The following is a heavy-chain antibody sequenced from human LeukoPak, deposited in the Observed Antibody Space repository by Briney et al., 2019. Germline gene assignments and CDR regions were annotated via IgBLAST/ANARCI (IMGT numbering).Heavy chain of an antibody. D-gene: IGHD3-22*01. Sequence: GESLKISCKGSGYSFTSYWIGWVRQMPGKGLELMGIIYPGDSDTRYSPSFQGPVTISADKSISTAYLQWSSLKASDTAMYYCARPSIPYYYDSSGYLTGAFDIWGQGTMVTVSS. CDR2: IYPGDSDT. J-gene: IGHJ3*02. CDR1: GYSFTSYW. CDR3: ARPSIPYYYDSSGYLTGAFDI. V-gene: IGHV5-51*01.